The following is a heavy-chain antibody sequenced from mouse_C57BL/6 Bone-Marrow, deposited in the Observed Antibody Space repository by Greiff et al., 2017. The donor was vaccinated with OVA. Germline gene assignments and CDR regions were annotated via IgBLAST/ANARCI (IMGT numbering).Heavy chain of an antibody. D-gene: IGHD1-1*01. J-gene: IGHJ4*01. CDR1: GFTFSSYA. V-gene: IGHV5-9-1*02. CDR3: TRDWGGTVVARGSMDY. CDR2: ISSGGDYI. Sequence: EVKLVESGEGLVKPGGSLKLSCAASGFTFSSYAMSWVRQTPEKRLEWVAYISSGGDYIYYADTVKGRFTISRDNARNTLYLQMSSLKSEDTAMYYCTRDWGGTVVARGSMDYWGQGTSVTVSS.